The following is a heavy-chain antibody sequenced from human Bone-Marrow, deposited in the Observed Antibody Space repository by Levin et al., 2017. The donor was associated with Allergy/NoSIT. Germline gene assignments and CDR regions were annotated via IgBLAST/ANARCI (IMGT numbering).Heavy chain of an antibody. J-gene: IGHJ4*02. CDR1: GYTFTSYF. V-gene: IGHV1-2*02. CDR3: VRSEYPKFTFDL. CDR2: INPNSGVT. D-gene: IGHD6-6*01. Sequence: PSASVKVSCKASGYTFTSYFLQWVRRAPGQGLEWMGWINPNSGVTNFAQKFQGRVTVTRDTSITTSYLELDSLRSDDTAVYFCVRSEYPKFTFDLWGQGTLVTVSS.